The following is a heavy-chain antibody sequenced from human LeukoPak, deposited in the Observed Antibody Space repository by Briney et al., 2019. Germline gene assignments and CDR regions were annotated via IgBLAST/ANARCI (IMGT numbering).Heavy chain of an antibody. J-gene: IGHJ5*02. V-gene: IGHV3-66*01. D-gene: IGHD2-21*01. CDR2: IYGGGDA. Sequence: AGGSLRLSCTASGFTFSITYMAWVRQAPGKGLEGVSVIYGGGDAYYADSVKGRFIIARDNSKKTLSLQMNNLRVDDTAVYFCARVQFQWFDPWGPGTLVTVSS. CDR1: GFTFSITY. CDR3: ARVQFQWFDP.